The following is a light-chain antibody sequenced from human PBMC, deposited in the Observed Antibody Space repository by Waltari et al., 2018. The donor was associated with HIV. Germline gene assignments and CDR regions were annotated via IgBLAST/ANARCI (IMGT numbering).Light chain of an antibody. CDR2: EVS. CDR3: SSYTSSSTGV. CDR1: SSDVGGYNY. J-gene: IGLJ1*01. Sequence: QSALTQPASVSRSPGQSITISCTGTSSDVGGYNYVSWYQQHPGKAPKLMIYEVSNRPSGVSNRFSGSKSGNTASLTISGLQAEDEADYYCSSYTSSSTGVFGTGTKVTVL. V-gene: IGLV2-14*01.